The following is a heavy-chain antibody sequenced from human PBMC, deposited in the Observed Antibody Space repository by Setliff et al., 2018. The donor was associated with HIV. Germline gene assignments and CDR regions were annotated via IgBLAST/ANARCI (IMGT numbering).Heavy chain of an antibody. CDR1: GGSINSDNYY. Sequence: SETLSLTCSVSGGSINSDNYYWGWIRQAPGKGLEWIGYIYYSGSTDYNPSLKSRVTISVDTTTNQVSLQVNSVTAVDTAVYYCARVPHRVVGATTLLYHFDYWGLGTLVTVSS. CDR3: ARVPHRVVGATTLLYHFDY. CDR2: IYYSGST. J-gene: IGHJ4*02. D-gene: IGHD1-26*01. V-gene: IGHV4-39*07.